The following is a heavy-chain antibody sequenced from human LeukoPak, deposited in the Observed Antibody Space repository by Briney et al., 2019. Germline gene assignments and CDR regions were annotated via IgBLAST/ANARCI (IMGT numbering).Heavy chain of an antibody. Sequence: SETLSLTCTVSGASLSTSSWTWIRQPPGKGLDCIGFIYYSGTAHYHPSLKSRVTISLDTSKNQFSLRLSSVTAADTAVYYCARHFSNGWSDKWGQGTLVTVS. CDR1: GASLSTSS. J-gene: IGHJ4*02. V-gene: IGHV4-59*08. CDR2: IYYSGTA. CDR3: ARHFSNGWSDK. D-gene: IGHD6-19*01.